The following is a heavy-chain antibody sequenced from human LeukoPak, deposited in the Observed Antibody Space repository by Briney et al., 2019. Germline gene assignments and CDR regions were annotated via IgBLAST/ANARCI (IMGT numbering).Heavy chain of an antibody. CDR3: ARSYYYGSGSPFQH. CDR1: GYTFTSYD. V-gene: IGHV1-8*01. J-gene: IGHJ1*01. Sequence: ASVKVSCKASGYTFTSYDINWVRQATGQGLEWMGWMNPNSGNTGYAQKFQGRVTMTRDTSISTAYMELSRLRSDDTAVYYCARSYYYGSGSPFQHWGQGTLVTVSS. CDR2: MNPNSGNT. D-gene: IGHD3-10*01.